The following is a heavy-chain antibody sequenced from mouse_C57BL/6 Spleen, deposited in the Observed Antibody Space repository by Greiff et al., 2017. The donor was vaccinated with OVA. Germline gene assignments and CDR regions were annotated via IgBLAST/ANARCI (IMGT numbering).Heavy chain of an antibody. CDR3: ARQEGDY. J-gene: IGHJ2*01. V-gene: IGHV5-12*01. Sequence: EVQLVESGGGLVQPGGSLKLSCAASGFTFSDYYMYWVRQTPEKRLEWVAYISNGGGSTYYPDTVKGRFTISRDNAKNTLYLQMSRLKSEDTAMYYCARQEGDYWGQGTTLTVSS. CDR2: ISNGGGST. CDR1: GFTFSDYY.